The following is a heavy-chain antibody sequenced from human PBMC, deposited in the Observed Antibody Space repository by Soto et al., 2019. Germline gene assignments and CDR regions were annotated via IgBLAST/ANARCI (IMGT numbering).Heavy chain of an antibody. V-gene: IGHV6-1*01. J-gene: IGHJ5*02. CDR1: GDSVSSNSAA. CDR3: ARSNTAGRGGSSWYWRFDP. D-gene: IGHD6-13*01. Sequence: SQTLSLTCAISGDSVSSNSAAWNWIRQSPSRGLEWLGRTYYRSKWYNDYAVSVKSRITINPDTSKNQFSLQLNSVTPEDTAVYYCARSNTAGRGGSSWYWRFDPWGQGTLVTVSS. CDR2: TYYRSKWYN.